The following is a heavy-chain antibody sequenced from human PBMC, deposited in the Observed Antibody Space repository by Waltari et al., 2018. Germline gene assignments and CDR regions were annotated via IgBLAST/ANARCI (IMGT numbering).Heavy chain of an antibody. Sequence: QVQLVQSGAEVKKPGASVKVSCKASGYTFTSYYMPWVRQAPGQGLEWMAIINPSGGSTSYAQKFQGRVTMTRDTSTSTLYMELSSLRSEDTAVYYCARDPRPAGYPYYYGMDVWGQGTTVTVSS. CDR3: ARDPRPAGYPYYYGMDV. D-gene: IGHD5-12*01. CDR1: GYTFTSYY. V-gene: IGHV1-46*01. J-gene: IGHJ6*02. CDR2: INPSGGST.